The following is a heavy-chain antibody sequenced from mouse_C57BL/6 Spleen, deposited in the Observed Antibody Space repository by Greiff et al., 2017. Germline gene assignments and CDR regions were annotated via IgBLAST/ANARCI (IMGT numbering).Heavy chain of an antibody. V-gene: IGHV1-50*01. D-gene: IGHD1-1*01. CDR2: IDPSDSYT. Sequence: QVQLQQPGAELVKPGASVKLSCKASGYTFTSYWMQWVKQRPGQGLEWIGEIDPSDSYTNYNQKFKGKATLTVDTSSSTAYMQLSSLTSEDSAVYYCAREGSGSRGYFDYWGQGTTLTVSS. J-gene: IGHJ2*01. CDR1: GYTFTSYW. CDR3: AREGSGSRGYFDY.